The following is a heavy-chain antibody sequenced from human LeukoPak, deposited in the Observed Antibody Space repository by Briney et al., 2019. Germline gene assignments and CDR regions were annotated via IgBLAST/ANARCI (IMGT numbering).Heavy chain of an antibody. J-gene: IGHJ1*01. CDR2: IYYSGST. CDR3: ASRYYYDTRGYFLH. D-gene: IGHD3-22*01. Sequence: SETLSLTCTVSGTSLGTSSYYWGWIRKSPEKGLEWIGSIYYSGSTYYSASFKSRVTISVDTSQNQFSLKLRSVTAADRAVYYCASRYYYDTRGYFLHWGQGTLVTVSS. CDR1: GTSLGTSSYY. V-gene: IGHV4-39*01.